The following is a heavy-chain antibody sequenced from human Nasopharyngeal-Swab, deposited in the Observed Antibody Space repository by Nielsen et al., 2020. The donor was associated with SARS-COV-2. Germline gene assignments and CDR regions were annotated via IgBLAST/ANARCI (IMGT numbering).Heavy chain of an antibody. CDR1: GFTFSDYY. D-gene: IGHD6-13*01. V-gene: IGHV3-11*01. CDR3: ARGPSSSRFDP. J-gene: IGHJ5*02. Sequence: GGSLRLSRVGSGFTFSDYYMSWIRQAPGKGLEWVSYISDSGTTMYADSVKGRFTISRDNARKSVYLQLNSLRAEDTAVYYCARGPSSSRFDPWGQGSLVTVSS. CDR2: ISDSGTTM.